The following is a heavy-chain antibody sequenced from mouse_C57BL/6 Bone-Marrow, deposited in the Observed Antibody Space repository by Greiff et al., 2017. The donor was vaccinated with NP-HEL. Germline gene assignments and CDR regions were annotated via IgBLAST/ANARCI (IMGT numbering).Heavy chain of an antibody. CDR2: ISYSGST. CDR3: ARYTLLYYGSSYGFDY. J-gene: IGHJ2*01. CDR1: GYSITSDY. D-gene: IGHD1-1*01. Sequence: VQLKESGPGLAKPSQTLSLTCSVTGYSITSDYWNWIRKFPGNKLEYMGYISYSGSTYYNPSLKSRISITRDTSKNQYYLQLNSVTTEDTATYYCARYTLLYYGSSYGFDYWGQGTTLTVSS. V-gene: IGHV3-8*01.